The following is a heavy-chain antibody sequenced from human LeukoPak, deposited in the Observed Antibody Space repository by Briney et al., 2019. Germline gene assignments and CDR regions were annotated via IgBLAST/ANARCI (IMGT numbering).Heavy chain of an antibody. CDR3: ARGQIPYYGSGSHFDY. D-gene: IGHD3-10*01. J-gene: IGHJ4*02. V-gene: IGHV1-69*04. CDR2: IIPILGIA. Sequence: SVKVSCKASGGTFSSYAISWVRQAPGQGLEWMGRIIPILGIANYAQKFQGRVTITADKSTSTAYMELSSLRSEDTAVYYCARGQIPYYGSGSHFDYWGQGTLVTVSS. CDR1: GGTFSSYA.